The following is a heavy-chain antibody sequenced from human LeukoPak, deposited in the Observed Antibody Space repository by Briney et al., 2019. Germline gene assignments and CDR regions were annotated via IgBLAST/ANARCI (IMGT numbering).Heavy chain of an antibody. CDR2: ISSSSSSI. Sequence: GGSLRLSCAASGFTFSTYNMNWVRQAPGKGLEWVSYISSSSSSIYYADSVKGRFTISRDNAKNSLYLQMNSLRAEDTAVYYCAKDYYDSRDAFDIWGQGTMVTVSS. D-gene: IGHD3-22*01. V-gene: IGHV3-21*05. J-gene: IGHJ3*02. CDR3: AKDYYDSRDAFDI. CDR1: GFTFSTYN.